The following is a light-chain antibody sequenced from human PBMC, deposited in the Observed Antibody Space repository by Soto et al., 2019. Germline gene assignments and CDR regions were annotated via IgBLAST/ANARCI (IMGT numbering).Light chain of an antibody. CDR3: QQYSTLPHT. J-gene: IGKJ2*01. Sequence: ENVLTQSPGTLSLSPGERATLSCRASQTVTNSFFAWYQQKPGQPPRLLIHGISSRATGIPDRFSGSGSVTDFTLTISRLEPEDFVVYYCQQYSTLPHTFGRGTKLE. V-gene: IGKV3-20*01. CDR2: GIS. CDR1: QTVTNSF.